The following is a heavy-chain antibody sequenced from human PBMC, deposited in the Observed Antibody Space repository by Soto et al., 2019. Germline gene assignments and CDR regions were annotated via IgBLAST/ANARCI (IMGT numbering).Heavy chain of an antibody. CDR3: ARGNTMVRGVILYYFDY. CDR2: ISAYNGNT. J-gene: IGHJ4*02. CDR1: GYTFTSYG. Sequence: QVQLVQSGAEVKKPGASVKVSCKASGYTFTSYGISWVRQAPGQGLEWMGWISAYNGNTNYAQKLQGRVTMTTDTSTSTAYIELRSLRSHDTAVYYCARGNTMVRGVILYYFDYWGQGTLVTVSS. V-gene: IGHV1-18*01. D-gene: IGHD3-10*01.